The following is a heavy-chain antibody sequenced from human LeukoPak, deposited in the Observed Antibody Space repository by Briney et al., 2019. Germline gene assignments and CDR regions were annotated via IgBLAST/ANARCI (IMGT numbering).Heavy chain of an antibody. CDR1: GFTFRSYG. V-gene: IGHV3-30*19. J-gene: IGHJ4*02. Sequence: GGSLRLSCVASGFTFRSYGIHWVRQAPGKGLEWVAVISYDGSNKYYADSVKGRFTISRDNSKNTLYLQMNSLRAEDTAVYYCARDGARILWFGEMDFDYWGQGTLVTVSS. D-gene: IGHD3-10*01. CDR2: ISYDGSNK. CDR3: ARDGARILWFGEMDFDY.